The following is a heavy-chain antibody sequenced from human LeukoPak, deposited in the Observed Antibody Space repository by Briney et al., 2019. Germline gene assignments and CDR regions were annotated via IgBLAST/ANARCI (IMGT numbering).Heavy chain of an antibody. CDR2: ISYDGSNK. V-gene: IGHV3-30*18. CDR3: AKDLIAVAGTEVGY. D-gene: IGHD6-19*01. CDR1: GFTFSSYG. Sequence: PGGSLRLSCAASGFTFSSYGMHWVRQAPGKGLEWVAVISYDGSNKYYADSVKGRFTISRDNSKNTLYLQMNSLRAEDTAVYYCAKDLIAVAGTEVGYWGQGTLVTVSS. J-gene: IGHJ4*02.